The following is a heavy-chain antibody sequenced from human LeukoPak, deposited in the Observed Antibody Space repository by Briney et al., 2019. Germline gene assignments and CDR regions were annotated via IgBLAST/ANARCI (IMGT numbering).Heavy chain of an antibody. V-gene: IGHV3-30*18. CDR1: GFTFSSYG. D-gene: IGHD5-24*01. CDR2: ISYAGSNK. CDR3: AKDPGDGYIPDAFDI. J-gene: IGHJ3*02. Sequence: PGRSLRLSCAASGFTFSSYGMHWVRQAPGKGLEWVALISYAGSNKYYADSVKGRFTISRDNSKNTLYLQMNSLRPEDTAVYYCAKDPGDGYIPDAFDIWGQGTMVTVSS.